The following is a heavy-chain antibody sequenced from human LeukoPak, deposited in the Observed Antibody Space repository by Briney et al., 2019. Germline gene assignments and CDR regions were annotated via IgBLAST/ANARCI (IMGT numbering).Heavy chain of an antibody. D-gene: IGHD2-2*01. CDR3: AKVPWEDCSSTSCYLDY. J-gene: IGHJ4*02. CDR2: ISGSGGST. Sequence: PGGSLRLSCAASGFTFSSYAMSWVRQAPGKGLEWVSAISGSGGSTYYVDSVKGRFTISRDNSKNTLYLQMNSLRVEDTAVYYCAKVPWEDCSSTSCYLDYWGQGTLVTVSS. V-gene: IGHV3-23*01. CDR1: GFTFSSYA.